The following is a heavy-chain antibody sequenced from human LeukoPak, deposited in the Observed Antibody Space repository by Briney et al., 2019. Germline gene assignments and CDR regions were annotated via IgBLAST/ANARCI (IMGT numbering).Heavy chain of an antibody. CDR3: AGSIAGGEGY. D-gene: IGHD6-6*01. V-gene: IGHV4-59*01. J-gene: IGHJ4*02. CDR1: GGSISSYY. Sequence: SETLSLTCTVSGGSISSYYWSWIRQPPGKGLEWIGYIYYSGSTNYNPSLKSRVTISVDTSKNQISLKLSSVTAADTAVYYCAGSIAGGEGYWGQGTLVTVSS. CDR2: IYYSGST.